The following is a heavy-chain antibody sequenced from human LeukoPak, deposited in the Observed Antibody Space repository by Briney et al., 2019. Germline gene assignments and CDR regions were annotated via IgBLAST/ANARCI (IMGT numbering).Heavy chain of an antibody. J-gene: IGHJ4*02. CDR3: ARAAYYDFWSGYHYYFDY. V-gene: IGHV4-30-2*01. Sequence: SETLSLTCAVSGGPISSGGYSWSWIRQPPGKGLEWIGYIYHSGSTYYNPSLKSRVTISVDRSKNQFSLKLSSVTAADTAVYYCARAAYYDFWSGYHYYFDYWGQGTLVTVSS. CDR1: GGPISSGGYS. D-gene: IGHD3-3*01. CDR2: IYHSGST.